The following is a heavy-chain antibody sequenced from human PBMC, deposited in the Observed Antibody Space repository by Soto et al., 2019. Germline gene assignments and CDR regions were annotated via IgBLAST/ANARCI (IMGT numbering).Heavy chain of an antibody. J-gene: IGHJ5*02. Sequence: SQTLSLTCAISGDSVSSNSAAWNWIRQSPSRGLEWLGRTYYRSKWYNDYAVSVKSRITINPDTSKNQFSLQLNSVTPEDTAVYYCAKGYPPIVVVPAAIDNWFDPWGQGTLVTV. CDR1: GDSVSSNSAA. CDR3: AKGYPPIVVVPAAIDNWFDP. CDR2: TYYRSKWYN. D-gene: IGHD2-2*02. V-gene: IGHV6-1*01.